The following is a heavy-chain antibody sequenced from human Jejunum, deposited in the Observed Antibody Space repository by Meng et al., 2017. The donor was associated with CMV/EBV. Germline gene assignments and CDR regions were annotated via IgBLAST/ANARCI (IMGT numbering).Heavy chain of an antibody. V-gene: IGHV7-4-1*02. J-gene: IGHJ5*02. Sequence: VCLLKFGLELRTVGASVKVSCNVFGYTFSTYTITWVLLAHGRGIEWMGWISTNTGTQTYTQGFTGRFVFYLEISVRTAYLQISSLKAEDTAVYYCARGGNFDPWGQGTLVTVSS. D-gene: IGHD2/OR15-2a*01. CDR3: ARGGNFDP. CDR2: ISTNTGTQ. CDR1: GYTFSTYT.